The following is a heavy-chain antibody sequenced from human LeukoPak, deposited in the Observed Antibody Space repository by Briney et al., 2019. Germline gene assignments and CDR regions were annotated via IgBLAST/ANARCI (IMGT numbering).Heavy chain of an antibody. CDR2: IFYSGST. CDR1: GRSISSYS. Sequence: SETLSLTWTVSGRSISSYSWRFIRQPPGKGLEWIGYIFYSGSTNYNPSLKSRVTISVDTSKNQFSLNLSSVTAADTAVYYCERDLSTNDYFGWFDPWGQGTLVTVSS. V-gene: IGHV4-59*01. CDR3: ERDLSTNDYFGWFDP. D-gene: IGHD2-8*01. J-gene: IGHJ5*02.